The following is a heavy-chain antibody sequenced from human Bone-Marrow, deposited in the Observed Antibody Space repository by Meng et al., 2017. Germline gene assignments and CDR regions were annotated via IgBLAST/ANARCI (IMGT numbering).Heavy chain of an antibody. D-gene: IGHD2-2*03. CDR3: ARELRGYFPRSNWFDP. CDR1: GFTFSSYW. V-gene: IGHV3-74*01. CDR2: INTDGTTT. Sequence: GESLKISCAASGFTFSSYWMHWVRQTPGKGLVWVSRINTDGTTTTYADSVKGRFTISRHNSKNTLYLQMNSLRAEDTAVYYCARELRGYFPRSNWFDPWGQGTLVTVSS. J-gene: IGHJ5*02.